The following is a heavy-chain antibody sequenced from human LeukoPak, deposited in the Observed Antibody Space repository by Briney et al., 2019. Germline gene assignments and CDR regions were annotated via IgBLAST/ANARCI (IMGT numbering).Heavy chain of an antibody. CDR2: IKQDGSGK. Sequence: GGSLRLSCAASGFTFSSYWMSWIRQAPGRGLEWVANIKQDGSGKYYVDSVKGRFTISRDNAENSLYLQMNSLRAEDTAVYYCARGPYDSSGYYFTLWGRGTLVTVSS. CDR3: ARGPYDSSGYYFTL. V-gene: IGHV3-7*01. J-gene: IGHJ2*01. D-gene: IGHD3-22*01. CDR1: GFTFSSYW.